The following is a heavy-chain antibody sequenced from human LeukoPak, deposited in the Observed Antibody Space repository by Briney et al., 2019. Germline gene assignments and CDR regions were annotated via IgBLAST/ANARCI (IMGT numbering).Heavy chain of an antibody. V-gene: IGHV1-18*01. CDR3: AREEGDWGDAFDI. CDR1: GYTFTSYG. Sequence: ASVKVSCKASGYTFTSYGITWVRQAPGQGLEWMGWISAYNGNTNYAQKVQGRVTMTRDTSTSTAYMELGSLRSDDTAVYYCAREEGDWGDAFDIWGQGTLVTVSS. D-gene: IGHD2-21*02. J-gene: IGHJ3*02. CDR2: ISAYNGNT.